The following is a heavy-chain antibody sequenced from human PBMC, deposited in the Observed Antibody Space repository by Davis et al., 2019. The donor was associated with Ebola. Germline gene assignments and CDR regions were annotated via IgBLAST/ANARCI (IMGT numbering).Heavy chain of an antibody. V-gene: IGHV1-18*01. Sequence: AASVKVSCKASGYTFANYDIHWVRQAPGQGLEWMGWINPHNGNTNYAQNVQGRVIMTSDTAPTTAYMEVGGLRSDDTAVYYCARAQFPTTSDHWGQGTLVTVSS. D-gene: IGHD1-1*01. CDR3: ARAQFPTTSDH. J-gene: IGHJ4*02. CDR2: INPHNGNT. CDR1: GYTFANYD.